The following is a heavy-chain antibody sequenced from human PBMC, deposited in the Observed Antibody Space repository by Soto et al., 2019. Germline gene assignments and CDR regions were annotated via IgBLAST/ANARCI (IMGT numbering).Heavy chain of an antibody. Sequence: GGSLRLSCAASEFTFTTYHMNWVRQAPGQGLEWIAYISASSDTVNYADSVKGRFTISRVNAKKSLYLQVNSLRDDDTAVYYCAREWSISVAAPGYWGQGTLVTVSS. CDR1: EFTFTTYH. D-gene: IGHD6-19*01. CDR3: AREWSISVAAPGY. CDR2: ISASSDTV. V-gene: IGHV3-48*02. J-gene: IGHJ4*02.